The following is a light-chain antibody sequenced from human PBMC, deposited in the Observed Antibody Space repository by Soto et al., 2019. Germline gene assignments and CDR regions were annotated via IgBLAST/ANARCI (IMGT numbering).Light chain of an antibody. CDR3: QQAYSFPVT. CDR1: QGISSY. CDR2: AAS. J-gene: IGKJ5*01. Sequence: AIRMTQSPSSLSASTGDRVTITCRASQGISSYLAWYQQKPGKAPKLLIYAASTLQSGVPSRFSGSGSGTDFTLTIGSLQPEDFATYYCQQAYSFPVTFGQGTRLEMK. V-gene: IGKV1-8*01.